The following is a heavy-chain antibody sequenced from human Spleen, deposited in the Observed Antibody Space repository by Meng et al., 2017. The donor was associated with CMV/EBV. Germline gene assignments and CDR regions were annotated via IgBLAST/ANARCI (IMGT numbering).Heavy chain of an antibody. CDR2: ISGSGSYI. CDR1: GFTFNSFS. Sequence: GGSLRLSCAASGFTFNSFSMNWVRQAPGKGLEWLSFISGSGSYIHSADSVKGRFTLSRDNAKSSLSLQMNSLRAEDTAVYYCARSRYFHDESNYLTPLKYWGQGVLVTVSS. V-gene: IGHV3-21*01. D-gene: IGHD3-22*01. CDR3: ARSRYFHDESNYLTPLKY. J-gene: IGHJ4*02.